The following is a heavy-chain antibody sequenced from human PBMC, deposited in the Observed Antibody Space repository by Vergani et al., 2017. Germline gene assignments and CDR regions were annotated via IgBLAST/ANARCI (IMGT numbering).Heavy chain of an antibody. CDR1: GGTFSSYA. V-gene: IGHV1-69*06. CDR2: IIPIFGTA. J-gene: IGHJ6*02. Sequence: QVQLVQSGAEVKKPGSSVKVSCKASGGTFSSYAISWVRQAPGQGLEWMGGIIPIFGTANYAQKFQGRVTISADKSTSTAYMELSSLRSEDTAVYYCARPDTRYDGSGSYPGDYYGMDVWGQGTTVTVSS. CDR3: ARPDTRYDGSGSYPGDYYGMDV. D-gene: IGHD3-10*01.